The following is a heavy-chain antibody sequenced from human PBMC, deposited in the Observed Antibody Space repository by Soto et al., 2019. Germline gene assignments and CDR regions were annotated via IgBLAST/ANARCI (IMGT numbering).Heavy chain of an antibody. CDR3: ARVGSSATDQWSTHDDPFDM. CDR2: IDYSGTT. D-gene: IGHD2-15*01. Sequence: QVQLQESGPGLVKPSETLSLTCTVSGGSISNYFWSWIRQPPGKGLEWIGYIDYSGTTNYSPSLKSRLTISVDTSENQFSLKLSSVTAADTAVHYCARVGSSATDQWSTHDDPFDMWGQGTLVTVSS. J-gene: IGHJ3*02. V-gene: IGHV4-59*01. CDR1: GGSISNYF.